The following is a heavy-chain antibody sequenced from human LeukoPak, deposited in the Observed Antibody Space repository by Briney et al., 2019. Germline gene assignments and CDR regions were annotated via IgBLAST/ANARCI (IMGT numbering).Heavy chain of an antibody. CDR3: AKDRAAAGLGAFDY. V-gene: IGHV3-23*01. D-gene: IGHD6-13*01. CDR2: ITGSGGSA. Sequence: GGSLRLSCAASGFIFSSYAMSWVRQAPGKGLEWVSVITGSGGSAYYADSVKGRFTISRDNSKNMLYLEMNSLRAEDTAVYYCAKDRAAAGLGAFDYWGQGTLVTVSS. CDR1: GFIFSSYA. J-gene: IGHJ4*02.